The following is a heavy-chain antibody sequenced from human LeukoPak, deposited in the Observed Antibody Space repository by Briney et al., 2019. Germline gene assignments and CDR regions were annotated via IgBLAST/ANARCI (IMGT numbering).Heavy chain of an antibody. CDR3: AREKGLSTVTYDKAFDI. V-gene: IGHV4-4*07. J-gene: IGHJ3*02. Sequence: SETLSLTCTVSGXXIXXXYXXXXXXPXGXXLXXXXXIYTSGSTNYNPSLKSRVTMSVDTSKNQFSLKLSSVTAADTAVYYCAREKGLSTVTYDKAFDIWGQGTMVTVSS. CDR2: IYTSGST. D-gene: IGHD4-17*01. CDR1: GXXIXXXY.